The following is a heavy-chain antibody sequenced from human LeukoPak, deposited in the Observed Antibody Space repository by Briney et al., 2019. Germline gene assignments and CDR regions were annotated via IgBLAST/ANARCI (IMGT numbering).Heavy chain of an antibody. CDR2: IYYSGST. V-gene: IGHV4-39*07. Sequence: SETLSLTCTVSGDSIRSSSYYWGWIRQPPGKGLEWIGTIYYSGSTYYNPSLKSRVTISVDTSKNQFSLKQSSVTAADTAVYYCARDLDYWGQGTLVTVSS. CDR3: ARDLDY. CDR1: GDSIRSSSYY. J-gene: IGHJ4*02.